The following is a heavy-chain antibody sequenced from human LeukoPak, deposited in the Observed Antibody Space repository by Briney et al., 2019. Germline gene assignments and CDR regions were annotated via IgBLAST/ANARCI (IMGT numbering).Heavy chain of an antibody. CDR3: ARGWQPLHY. D-gene: IGHD6-13*01. CDR1: GFSFSSYE. V-gene: IGHV3-48*03. Sequence: GESLRLSCVVSGFSFSSYEMNWVRQAPGKGPEWISYISSTGSTIYYADSVKGRFTISRDNAKNSMYLQMNSLRAEDTAVYYCARGWQPLHYWGQGTLVTVSS. J-gene: IGHJ4*02. CDR2: ISSTGSTI.